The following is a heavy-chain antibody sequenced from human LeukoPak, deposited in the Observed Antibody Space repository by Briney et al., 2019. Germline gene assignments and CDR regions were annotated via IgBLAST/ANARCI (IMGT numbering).Heavy chain of an antibody. D-gene: IGHD2-2*01. Sequence: PGGSLRLSCAASGFTFDDYGMSWVRQAPGKGLEWVSGINWNGGSTGYADSVKGRFTISRDNAKNSLYLQMNSLRAEDTALYYCARGYCSSTSCSFDYWGQGTLATVSS. J-gene: IGHJ4*02. CDR3: ARGYCSSTSCSFDY. CDR2: INWNGGST. CDR1: GFTFDDYG. V-gene: IGHV3-20*04.